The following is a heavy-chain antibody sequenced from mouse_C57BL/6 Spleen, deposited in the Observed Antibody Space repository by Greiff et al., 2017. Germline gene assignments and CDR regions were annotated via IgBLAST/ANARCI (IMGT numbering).Heavy chain of an antibody. CDR3: ARVDRTGTKGYFDV. J-gene: IGHJ1*03. CDR2: IYPGSGNT. CDR1: GYSFTSYY. D-gene: IGHD4-1*01. Sequence: VQLQQSGPELVKPGASVKISCKASGYSFTSYYIHWVKQRPGQGLEWIGWIYPGSGNTKYNEKFKGKATLTADTSSSTAYMQLSSLTSEDSAVYYCARVDRTGTKGYFDVWGTGTTVTVSS. V-gene: IGHV1-66*01.